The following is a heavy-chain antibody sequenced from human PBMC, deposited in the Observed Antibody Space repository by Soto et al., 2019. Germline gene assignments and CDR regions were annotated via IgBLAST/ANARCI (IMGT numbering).Heavy chain of an antibody. CDR3: AKGPSMVRGYYFDY. Sequence: PGGSLRLSCTASGFTFSSYAMSWVRQAPGKGLEWVSAISGSGGSTYYADSVKGRFTISRDNSKNTLYLQMNSLRAEDTAVYYCAKGPSMVRGYYFDYWGQGTLVTVSS. J-gene: IGHJ4*02. D-gene: IGHD3-10*01. V-gene: IGHV3-23*01. CDR1: GFTFSSYA. CDR2: ISGSGGST.